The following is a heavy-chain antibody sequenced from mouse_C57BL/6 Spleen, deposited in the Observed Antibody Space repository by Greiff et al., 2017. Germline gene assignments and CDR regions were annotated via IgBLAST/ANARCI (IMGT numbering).Heavy chain of an antibody. V-gene: IGHV1-80*01. Sequence: QVQLQQSGAELVKPGASVKISCKASGYAFSSSWMNWVKQRPGKGLEWIGQIYPGDGDTNYNGKFKGKATLTADKSSSTAYMQLSSLTSEDSAVYFCARLGYYGSSYRSTFDYWGQGTTLTVSS. CDR3: ARLGYYGSSYRSTFDY. D-gene: IGHD1-1*01. CDR1: GYAFSSSW. CDR2: IYPGDGDT. J-gene: IGHJ2*01.